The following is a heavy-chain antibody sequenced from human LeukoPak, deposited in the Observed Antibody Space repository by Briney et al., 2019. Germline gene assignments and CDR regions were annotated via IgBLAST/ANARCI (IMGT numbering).Heavy chain of an antibody. CDR1: GFTFSNAS. V-gene: IGHV3-15*01. CDR3: RGGVDS. D-gene: IGHD3-16*01. CDR2: VNSKTDGGTT. J-gene: IGHJ4*02. Sequence: GGSLRLSCAASGFTFSNASMSWVRQAPGKGLEWVGRVNSKTDGGTTDYAAPVKGRFTISRDDSKNTLYLQMNSLKTEDTAVYYCRGGVDSWGQGTLVIVSS.